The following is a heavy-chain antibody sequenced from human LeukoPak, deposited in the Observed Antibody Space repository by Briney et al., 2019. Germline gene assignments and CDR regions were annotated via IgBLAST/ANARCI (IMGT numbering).Heavy chain of an antibody. CDR3: ARSFYYGSGSHGMDV. D-gene: IGHD3-10*01. V-gene: IGHV3-74*01. CDR1: GFTFSSYW. Sequence: PGGSLRLSCAASGFTFSSYWMHWVRQVPGKGLVWVSRINGDGSGADYADSVKGRFTISRDNAKNTLYLQMNSLRAEDTAVYYCARSFYYGSGSHGMDVWGQGTTVTVSS. CDR2: INGDGSGA. J-gene: IGHJ6*02.